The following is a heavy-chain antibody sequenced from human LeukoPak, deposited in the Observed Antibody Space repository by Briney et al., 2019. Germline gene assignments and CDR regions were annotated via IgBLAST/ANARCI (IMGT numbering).Heavy chain of an antibody. V-gene: IGHV3-48*03. CDR2: ISSSGSTI. CDR3: ARDFSSTMAGGGDDAFDI. CDR1: GFTFSSYE. D-gene: IGHD4/OR15-4a*01. Sequence: PGGSLRLSCAASGFTFSSYEMNWVRQAPGKGLEWVSYISSSGSTIYYADSVKGRFTISRDNAKNSLYLQMNSLRAEDTAVYFCARDFSSTMAGGGDDAFDIWGQGTMVTVSS. J-gene: IGHJ3*02.